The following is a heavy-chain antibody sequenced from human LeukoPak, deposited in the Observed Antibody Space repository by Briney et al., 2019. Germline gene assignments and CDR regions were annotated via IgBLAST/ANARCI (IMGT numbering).Heavy chain of an antibody. V-gene: IGHV3-21*01. CDR3: ARGLSYYDFWSGHFDY. D-gene: IGHD3-3*01. CDR2: ISSSSSYI. CDR1: GFTFSSYS. Sequence: GGSLRLSCAASGFTFSSYSMNWVRQAPGKGLEWVSSISSSSSYIYYADSVKGRFTISRDNAKNSLYLQMNSLRAEDTAVYYCARGLSYYDFWSGHFDYWGQGTLVTVSS. J-gene: IGHJ4*02.